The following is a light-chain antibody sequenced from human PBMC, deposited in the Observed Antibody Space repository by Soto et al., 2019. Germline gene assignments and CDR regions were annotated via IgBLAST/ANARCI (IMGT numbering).Light chain of an antibody. J-gene: IGLJ1*01. CDR2: GVT. CDR3: SSYTATRTDV. Sequence: QTVLTQPASESGSPGQSVTISCTGTSSDVGGYNYVSWYQQLPGEAPKLIIYGVTDRPSGVSNRFSGSKSGNTASLTVSGLQAEDEGDYYCSSYTATRTDVFGIGTQVTVL. CDR1: SSDVGGYNY. V-gene: IGLV2-14*01.